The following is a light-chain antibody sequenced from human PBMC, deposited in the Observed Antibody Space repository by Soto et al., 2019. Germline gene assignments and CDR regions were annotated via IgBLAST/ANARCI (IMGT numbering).Light chain of an antibody. J-gene: IGLJ2*01. V-gene: IGLV2-8*01. CDR2: EVS. Sequence: QSALTQPPSASGTPGQSVTIPCTGTSSDVGDYNYVSWYQQHPGKAPKLVIYEVSRRPLGVPDRFSGSKPGNTASLTVSGLQAEDEADYYCSSNAGSNNLVFGGGTKLTVL. CDR3: SSNAGSNNLV. CDR1: SSDVGDYNY.